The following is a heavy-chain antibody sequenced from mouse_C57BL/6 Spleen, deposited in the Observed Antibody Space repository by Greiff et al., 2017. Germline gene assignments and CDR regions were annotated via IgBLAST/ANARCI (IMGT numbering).Heavy chain of an antibody. CDR1: GFTFSSYG. CDR2: ISSGGSYT. Sequence: EVMLVESGGDLVKPGGSLKLSCAASGFTFSSYGMSWVRQTPDKRLEWVATISSGGSYTYYPDSVKGRFTISRDNAKNTLYLQMSSLKSEDTAMYYCARDRQLRLQDAMDYWGQGTSVTVSS. V-gene: IGHV5-6*01. CDR3: ARDRQLRLQDAMDY. J-gene: IGHJ4*01. D-gene: IGHD3-2*02.